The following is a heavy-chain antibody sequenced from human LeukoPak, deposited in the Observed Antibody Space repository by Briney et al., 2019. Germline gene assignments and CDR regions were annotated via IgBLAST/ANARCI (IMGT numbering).Heavy chain of an antibody. Sequence: GGSLRLSCAASGFTFSSYAMSWVRQAPGKGLEWVSAISGSGGSTYYADSVKGRFTISRDNSKNTLYLQMNSLRAEDTAVYYCARDFPYYYDTSGYHFDYWGQGTLVTVSS. D-gene: IGHD3-22*01. CDR3: ARDFPYYYDTSGYHFDY. CDR2: ISGSGGST. V-gene: IGHV3-23*01. J-gene: IGHJ4*02. CDR1: GFTFSSYA.